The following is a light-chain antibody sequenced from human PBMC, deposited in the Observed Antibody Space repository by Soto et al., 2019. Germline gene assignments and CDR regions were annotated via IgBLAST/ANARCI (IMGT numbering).Light chain of an antibody. V-gene: IGKV1-27*01. CDR2: AAS. Sequence: DIQLTQSPSSLSASVGDRVTITCRASQGINNTLAWYQQKSGKVPSLLIFAASTLQSGVPSRFSGSGFGTLFTLTISGLQAEDVATYYCQQYNKFSPTFGQGTKVKL. J-gene: IGKJ1*01. CDR3: QQYNKFSPT. CDR1: QGINNT.